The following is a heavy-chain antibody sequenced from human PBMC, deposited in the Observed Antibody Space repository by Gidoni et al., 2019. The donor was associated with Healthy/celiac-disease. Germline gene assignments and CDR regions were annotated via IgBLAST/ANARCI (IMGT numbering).Heavy chain of an antibody. Sequence: QVQLVESGGGVVQPGRSLRLSCAASGFTFSSYGMHWVRQAPGKGLEWVAVIWYDGSNKYYADSVKGRFTISRYNSKNTLYLQMNSLRAEDTAVYYCARDLTVVTPNYYFDYWGQGTLVTVSS. J-gene: IGHJ4*02. CDR2: IWYDGSNK. CDR3: ARDLTVVTPNYYFDY. CDR1: GFTFSSYG. V-gene: IGHV3-33*01. D-gene: IGHD2-15*01.